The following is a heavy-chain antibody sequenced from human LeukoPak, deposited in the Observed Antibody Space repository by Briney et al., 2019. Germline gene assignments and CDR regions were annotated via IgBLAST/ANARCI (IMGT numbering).Heavy chain of an antibody. CDR2: ISSSSSYI. J-gene: IGHJ3*02. CDR3: ARPWDYYDSSHPTNEVFPI. CDR1: GFTVSSYS. V-gene: IGHV3-21*01. Sequence: GGSLRLSRAASGFTVSSYSMNWVRQAPGKGLEWVSSISSSSSYIYYADSVKGRFTISRDNAKNSLYLQMNSLRAEDTAVYYCARPWDYYDSSHPTNEVFPIWGQGTMVTVSS. D-gene: IGHD3-22*01.